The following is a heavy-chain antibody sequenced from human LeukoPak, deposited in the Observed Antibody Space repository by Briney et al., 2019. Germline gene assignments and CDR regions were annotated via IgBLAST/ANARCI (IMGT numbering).Heavy chain of an antibody. CDR1: GFIFNKAW. J-gene: IGHJ4*02. CDR2: IKSNNDGGTT. D-gene: IGHD2-21*01. V-gene: IGHV3-15*01. Sequence: GGPLRLSCAASGFIFNKAWMNWVRQAPGKGPEWVGRIKSNNDGGTTDYASPVEGRFIISRDDSKNTIYLQMDRLIIDDTAIYYCTPVMVEDRGFWGQGTLVTVSS. CDR3: TPVMVEDRGF.